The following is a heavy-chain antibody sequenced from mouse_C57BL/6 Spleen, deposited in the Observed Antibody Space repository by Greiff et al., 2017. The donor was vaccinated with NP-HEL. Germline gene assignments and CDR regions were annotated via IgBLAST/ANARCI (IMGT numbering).Heavy chain of an antibody. J-gene: IGHJ2*01. CDR1: GFTFSNYW. Sequence: EVKVEESGGGLVQPGGSMKLSCVASGFTFSNYWMNWVRQSPEKGLEWVAQIRLKSDNYATHYAESVKGRFTISRDDSKSSVYLQMNNLRAEDTGIYYCTGYITTALRYFDYWGQGTTLTVSS. V-gene: IGHV6-3*01. CDR3: TGYITTALRYFDY. CDR2: IRLKSDNYAT. D-gene: IGHD1-2*01.